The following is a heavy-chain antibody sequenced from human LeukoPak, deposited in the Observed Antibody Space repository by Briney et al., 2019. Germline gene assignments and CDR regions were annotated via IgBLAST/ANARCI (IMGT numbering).Heavy chain of an antibody. CDR3: ARDRAGTQAWVEFDP. D-gene: IGHD3-10*01. Sequence: GGSLRLSCVTSGFTFSGHWMTWVRQAPGRGLEWVSLIYGDGTTHYADSVTGRFTISRDNSKNTLYLQMNSLRAEDTAIYYCARDRAGTQAWVEFDPWGQGTLVTVSS. CDR2: IYGDGTT. V-gene: IGHV3-66*02. J-gene: IGHJ5*02. CDR1: GFTFSGHW.